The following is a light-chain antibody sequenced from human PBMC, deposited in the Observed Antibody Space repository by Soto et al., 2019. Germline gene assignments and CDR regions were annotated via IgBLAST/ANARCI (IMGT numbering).Light chain of an antibody. J-gene: IGLJ2*01. V-gene: IGLV2-14*01. CDR1: SSDVGAYNY. Sequence: QSALTQPASVSGSPGQSITISCTGTSSDVGAYNYVSWYQQHPGKVPKLMIYDVSNRPSGVSNRFSGSKSGNTASLTISGLQAEDEADYYCSSFTTSSHVVFGGGTTVTVL. CDR2: DVS. CDR3: SSFTTSSHVV.